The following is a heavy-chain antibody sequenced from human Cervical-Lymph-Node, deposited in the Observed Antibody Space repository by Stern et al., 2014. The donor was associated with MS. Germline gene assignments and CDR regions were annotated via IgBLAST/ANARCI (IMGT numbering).Heavy chain of an antibody. CDR3: AHSRVKYCRGGTCYSSLFDY. Sequence: QITLKESGPTLVKPTQTVTLTCTLSGFSLTTAGVGVGWIRQPPGKDLEWLALIYWADDKLYSPSLKNRLTITKDTSKNQVVLTMTNVDPVDTATYYCAHSRVKYCRGGTCYSSLFDYWGQGTLVSVSS. V-gene: IGHV2-5*02. CDR2: IYWADDK. CDR1: GFSLTTAGVG. D-gene: IGHD2-15*01. J-gene: IGHJ4*02.